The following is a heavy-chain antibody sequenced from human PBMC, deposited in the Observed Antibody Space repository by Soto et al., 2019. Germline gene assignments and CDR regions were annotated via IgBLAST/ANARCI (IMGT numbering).Heavy chain of an antibody. Sequence: EVQLVESGGGLVQPGGSLRLSCAGSGLTLSDHYIDWVRQAPGKGLEWLSSISDSGHYIYYADSVKGRFTISRDNAKNSLFLQMNSLRGEDTAVYYCARSGLALPYSASHWFDPWGHGTLVTVSS. CDR2: ISDSGHYI. D-gene: IGHD3-22*01. CDR1: GLTLSDHY. J-gene: IGHJ5*02. V-gene: IGHV3-21*01. CDR3: ARSGLALPYSASHWFDP.